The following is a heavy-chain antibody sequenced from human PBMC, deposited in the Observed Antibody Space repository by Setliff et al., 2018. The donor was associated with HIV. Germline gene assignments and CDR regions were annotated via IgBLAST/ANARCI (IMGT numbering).Heavy chain of an antibody. D-gene: IGHD3-10*01. Sequence: SETLSLTCTVSGDSISSSNYYWSWIRQSPGMGLEWIASIYHSGATYHNASLKSRVTISVDTSKNQFSLKMTSVTAADTAVYYCARSLDSDFLYYFDYWGQGTLVTVSS. CDR1: GDSISSSNYY. CDR2: IYHSGAT. V-gene: IGHV4-39*07. J-gene: IGHJ4*02. CDR3: ARSLDSDFLYYFDY.